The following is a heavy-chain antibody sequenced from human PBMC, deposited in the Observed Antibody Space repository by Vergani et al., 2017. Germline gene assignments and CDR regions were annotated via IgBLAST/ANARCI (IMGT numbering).Heavy chain of an antibody. J-gene: IGHJ3*02. CDR1: GGTFSSYA. CDR2: NIPIFGTT. CDR3: ARGAMAGNLREDGFDI. Sequence: QVQLVQSGAEVKKPGSSVKVSCKASGGTFSSYAISWVRQAPGQGPEWMGGNIPIFGTTNYAQKFQGRVTITADESTSTAHVELSSLRSEDTAVYYCARGAMAGNLREDGFDIWGQGTMVTVSS. D-gene: IGHD6-19*01. V-gene: IGHV1-69*01.